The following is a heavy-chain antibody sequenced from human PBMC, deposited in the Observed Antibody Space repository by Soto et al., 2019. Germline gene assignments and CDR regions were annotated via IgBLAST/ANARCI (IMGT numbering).Heavy chain of an antibody. CDR1: GYTFTSYD. Sequence: ASVKVSCKASGYTFTSYDINWVRQATGQGLEWMGWMNPNSGNTAYAQKFQGRVTMTRNTSISTAYVELSSLRSEDTAVYYCAREVARGMDVWGQGTTVTVSS. D-gene: IGHD2-21*01. CDR2: MNPNSGNT. CDR3: AREVARGMDV. V-gene: IGHV1-8*01. J-gene: IGHJ6*02.